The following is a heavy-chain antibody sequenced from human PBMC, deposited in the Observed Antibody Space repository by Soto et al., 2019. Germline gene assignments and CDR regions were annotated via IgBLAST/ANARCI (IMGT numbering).Heavy chain of an antibody. CDR2: IHGGGNSA. CDR3: AKGRSYYYYYGVDV. J-gene: IGHJ6*02. V-gene: IGHV3-23*01. CDR1: GFTFSGYA. Sequence: PGGSLRLSCAASGFTFSGYAMSWVRQAPGKGLEWVSVIHGGGNSAYYADSVKGRFTISRDNSKSKLYLQMNNLKAEDTAIYYCAKGRSYYYYYGVDVWGQGTTVTVSS.